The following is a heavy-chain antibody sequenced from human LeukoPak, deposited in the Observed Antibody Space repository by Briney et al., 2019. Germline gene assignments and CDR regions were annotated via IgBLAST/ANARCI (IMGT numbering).Heavy chain of an antibody. CDR2: IYHSGIT. Sequence: PSETLSLTCSVSGYSITSNYYWGWIRQPPGKGLEWIGSIYHSGITYYNPSLKSRVTISVDTSKNQFSLKLSSVTAADTAVYYCARGGLWFGEYPLDYWGQGTLVTVSS. J-gene: IGHJ4*02. V-gene: IGHV4-38-2*02. CDR3: ARGGLWFGEYPLDY. D-gene: IGHD3-10*01. CDR1: GYSITSNYY.